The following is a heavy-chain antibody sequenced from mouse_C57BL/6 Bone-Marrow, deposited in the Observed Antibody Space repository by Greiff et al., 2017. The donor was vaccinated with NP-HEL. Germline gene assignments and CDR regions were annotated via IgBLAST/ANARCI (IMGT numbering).Heavy chain of an antibody. J-gene: IGHJ2*01. D-gene: IGHD1-1*01. CDR1: GFNIKNTY. CDR3: ASPITTVVGGYFDY. CDR2: IDPANGNT. Sequence: EVQLQESVAELVRPGASVKLSCTASGFNIKNTYMHWVKQRPEQGLEWIGRIDPANGNTKYAPKFQGKATITADTSSNTAYLQLSSLTAEDTAIYYGASPITTVVGGYFDYWGQGTTLTVSS. V-gene: IGHV14-3*01.